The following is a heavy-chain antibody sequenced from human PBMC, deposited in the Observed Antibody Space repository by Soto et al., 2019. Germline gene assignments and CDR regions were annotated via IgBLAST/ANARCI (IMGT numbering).Heavy chain of an antibody. CDR2: ISAYNGNT. V-gene: IGHV1-18*01. D-gene: IGHD3-16*02. CDR3: ARESRHLGELSLIPGPNFDY. J-gene: IGHJ4*02. CDR1: GYTFTSYG. Sequence: ASVKVSCKASGYTFTSYGISWVRQAPGQGLEWMGWISAYNGNTNYAQKLQGRVTMTTDTSTSTAYMELRSLRSDDTAVYYCARESRHLGELSLIPGPNFDYWGQGTLVTVSS.